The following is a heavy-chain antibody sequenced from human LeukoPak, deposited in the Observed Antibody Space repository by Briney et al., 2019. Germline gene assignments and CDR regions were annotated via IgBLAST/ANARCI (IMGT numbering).Heavy chain of an antibody. Sequence: ETLSLTCTVSGDSISRYYGSWLRQPTGKGLEWIGYIYYSGSTNYNPSLKSRVTISVDTSKTQFSLKLSSVTAADTAVYYCARLFQGFGELLYEYYFDYWGQGTLVTVYS. J-gene: IGHJ4*02. D-gene: IGHD3-10*01. V-gene: IGHV4-59*08. CDR1: GDSISRYY. CDR3: ARLFQGFGELLYEYYFDY. CDR2: IYYSGST.